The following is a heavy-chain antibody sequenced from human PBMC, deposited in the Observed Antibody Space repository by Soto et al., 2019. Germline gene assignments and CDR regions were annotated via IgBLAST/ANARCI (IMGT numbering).Heavy chain of an antibody. V-gene: IGHV3-7*01. CDR2: IKMDASEK. CDR1: GFTFGSYW. CDR3: AIDSGYGSGASVNHDLDY. J-gene: IGHJ4*01. D-gene: IGHD3-10*01. Sequence: EVQLVESGGGLVQPGGSLRLSCAASGFTFGSYWMSWVRQAPGKGLEWLATIKMDASEKKYVDSVKGRFTMSRDNAKNSMYLKMDSLRAEDMAVYYCAIDSGYGSGASVNHDLDYWGHGTLVTVSS.